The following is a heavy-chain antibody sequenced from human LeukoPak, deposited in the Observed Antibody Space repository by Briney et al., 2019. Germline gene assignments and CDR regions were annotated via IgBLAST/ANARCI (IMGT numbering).Heavy chain of an antibody. J-gene: IGHJ4*02. CDR1: GFTFRSHG. CDR3: AGDRATSYFDY. Sequence: GGSLRLSCAASGFTFRSHGMHWVRQAPGKGLEWVAFIWYDGSNKYYTDSVKGRFTISRDNSKNTLYLQMNSLRAEDTAVYYCAGDRATSYFDYWGQGALVTVSS. V-gene: IGHV3-33*01. CDR2: IWYDGSNK. D-gene: IGHD1-26*01.